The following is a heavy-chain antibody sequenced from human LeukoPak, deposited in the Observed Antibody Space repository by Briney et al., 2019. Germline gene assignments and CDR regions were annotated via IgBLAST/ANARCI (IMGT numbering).Heavy chain of an antibody. D-gene: IGHD3-10*01. Sequence: ASVKVSCKASGYTFTSYYMHWVRQAPGQGLEWMGIINPSGGSTSCAQKFQGRVTMTRDTSTSTVYMELSSLRSEDTAVYYCASSRRTLWFGEFPLGWGQGTLVAVSS. J-gene: IGHJ4*02. CDR2: INPSGGST. CDR1: GYTFTSYY. V-gene: IGHV1-46*01. CDR3: ASSRRTLWFGEFPLG.